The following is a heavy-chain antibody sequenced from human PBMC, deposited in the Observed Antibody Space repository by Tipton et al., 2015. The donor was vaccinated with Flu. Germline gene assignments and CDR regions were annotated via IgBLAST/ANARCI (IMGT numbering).Heavy chain of an antibody. CDR2: MYSSGST. V-gene: IGHV4-4*07. CDR3: ARNSAGSVYWI. J-gene: IGHJ3*02. D-gene: IGHD3-3*01. CDR1: GGSISSYY. Sequence: TLSLTCTVSGGSISSYYCNWIRQPAGKGLEWIGRMYSSGSTNYNPSLKSRFTMSVDTSKNQFTLEVTPVTAADTAVYYCARNSAGSVYWIWGQGTMVAFSS.